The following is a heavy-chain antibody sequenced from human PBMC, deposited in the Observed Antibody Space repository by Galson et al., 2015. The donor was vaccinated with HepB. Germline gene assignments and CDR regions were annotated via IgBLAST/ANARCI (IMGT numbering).Heavy chain of an antibody. Sequence: SVKVSCKASGYTFTSYYMHWVRQAPGQGLEWMGIINPSGGSTSYAQKLQGRVTMTRDTSTSTVYMELSSLRSEDTAVYYCARDLRCSSTSCYNYGFDPWGQGTLVTVS. CDR3: ARDLRCSSTSCYNYGFDP. CDR2: INPSGGST. D-gene: IGHD2-2*02. J-gene: IGHJ5*02. CDR1: GYTFTSYY. V-gene: IGHV1-46*04.